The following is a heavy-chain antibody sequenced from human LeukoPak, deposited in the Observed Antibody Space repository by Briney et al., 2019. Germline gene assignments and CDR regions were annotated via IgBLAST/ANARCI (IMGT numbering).Heavy chain of an antibody. J-gene: IGHJ6*03. CDR3: ARRGGYCSGGSCHAPHYYYYYYMDV. V-gene: IGHV4-34*01. CDR2: INHSGST. D-gene: IGHD2-15*01. CDR1: GGSFSGYY. Sequence: SETLSLTCAVYGGSFSGYYWSWIRQPPGKGLEWIGEINHSGSTNYNPSLKSRVTISVDTSKNQFSLKLSSVTAADTAVYYCARRGGYCSGGSCHAPHYYYYYYMDVWGKGTTVTISS.